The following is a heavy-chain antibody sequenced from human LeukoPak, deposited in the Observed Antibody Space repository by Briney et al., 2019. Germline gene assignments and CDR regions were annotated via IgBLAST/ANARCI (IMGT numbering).Heavy chain of an antibody. CDR1: GFTFSDYS. Sequence: GGSLRLSCAASGFTFSDYSMNWVRQAPGKGLEWVSSISSSSSYIYYADSVKGRFTISRDNAKNSLYLQMNSLRAEDTAVYYCARDPVGYYYDSSGYRDYWGQGTLVTVSS. J-gene: IGHJ4*02. CDR3: ARDPVGYYYDSSGYRDY. CDR2: ISSSSSYI. D-gene: IGHD3-22*01. V-gene: IGHV3-21*01.